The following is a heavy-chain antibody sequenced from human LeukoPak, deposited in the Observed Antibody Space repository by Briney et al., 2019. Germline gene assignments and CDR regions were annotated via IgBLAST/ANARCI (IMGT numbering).Heavy chain of an antibody. Sequence: GGSLRLSCAASGFTFSSYAMHWVRQAPGKGLEWVAVISYDGSNKYYADSVKGRFTISRDNAKNSLYLQMNSLRAEDTAVYYCARDGVGYSSSLIYYYYGMDVWGQGTTVTVSS. D-gene: IGHD6-13*01. CDR1: GFTFSSYA. CDR2: ISYDGSNK. J-gene: IGHJ6*02. V-gene: IGHV3-30*04. CDR3: ARDGVGYSSSLIYYYYGMDV.